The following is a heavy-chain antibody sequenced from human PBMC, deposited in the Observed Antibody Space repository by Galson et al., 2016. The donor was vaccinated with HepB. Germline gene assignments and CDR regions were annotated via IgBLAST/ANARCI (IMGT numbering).Heavy chain of an antibody. Sequence: SLRLSCAASGHSFRSYAMTWVRQAPGKGLEWVSGISVYGNTYYADSVQGRFTVSRDNSKNTLYLQMNSLRAEDTAIYYCTKDFRYGSAWGQGTLVTVSS. CDR1: GHSFRSYA. V-gene: IGHV3-23*01. CDR2: ISVYGNT. CDR3: TKDFRYGSA. J-gene: IGHJ5*02. D-gene: IGHD6-19*01.